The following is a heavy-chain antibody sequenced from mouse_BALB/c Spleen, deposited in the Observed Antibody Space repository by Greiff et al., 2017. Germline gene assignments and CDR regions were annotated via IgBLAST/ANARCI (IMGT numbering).Heavy chain of an antibody. CDR3: ARSDDYDDFDY. CDR1: GFNIKDTY. Sequence: VQLQQSGAELVKPGASVKLSCTASGFNIKDTYMHWVKQRPEQGLEWIGRIDPANGNTKYDPKFQGKATITADTSSNTAYLQLSSLTSEDTAVYYCARSDDYDDFDYWGQGTTLTVSS. V-gene: IGHV14-3*02. D-gene: IGHD2-4*01. J-gene: IGHJ2*01. CDR2: IDPANGNT.